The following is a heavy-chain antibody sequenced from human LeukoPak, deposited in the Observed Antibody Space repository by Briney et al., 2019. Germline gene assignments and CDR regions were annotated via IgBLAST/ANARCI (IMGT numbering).Heavy chain of an antibody. D-gene: IGHD3-3*01. J-gene: IGHJ4*02. Sequence: GGSLRLSCAASGFMFSYYAMNWVRQAPGKGLEWVSSITNTGSHTFFADSVKGRFTISRDNSKNTLYLQMNSLRAEDTAVYYCAKGRNYDFWGGYYFDYWGQGTLVTVSS. V-gene: IGHV3-21*01. CDR3: AKGRNYDFWGGYYFDY. CDR1: GFMFSYYA. CDR2: ITNTGSHT.